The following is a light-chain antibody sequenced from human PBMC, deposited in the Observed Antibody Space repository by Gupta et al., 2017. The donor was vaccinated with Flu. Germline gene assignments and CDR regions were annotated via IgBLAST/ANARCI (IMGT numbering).Light chain of an antibody. CDR3: RRSLQTLWT. V-gene: IGKV2-28*01. CDR2: LGS. Sequence: IVMTQPPLSLPVTPGEPASISCRSSQSLLHSNGDNYLEWYLKKPGQSPQLLIYLGSNRASGVPDRFSGSGSGTDFTLKISSVEAEDVGVYYCRRSLQTLWTLGQGTKVEIK. CDR1: QSLLHSNGDNY. J-gene: IGKJ1*01.